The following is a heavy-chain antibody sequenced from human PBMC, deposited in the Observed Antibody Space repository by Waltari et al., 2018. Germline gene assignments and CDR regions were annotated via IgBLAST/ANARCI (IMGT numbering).Heavy chain of an antibody. CDR3: SRDFDY. CDR2: FDPEDVET. CDR1: GYNLIESS. Sequence: QIQLIQSGAEVKKPGASVKVSCKISGYNLIESSMHWVRHTPGKGLEWLGGFDPEDVETVYAPKFQGRITMTEDTSTDTAYMELTRLTSDDTGLYFCSRDFDYWGQGTLVTVSS. J-gene: IGHJ4*02. V-gene: IGHV1-24*01.